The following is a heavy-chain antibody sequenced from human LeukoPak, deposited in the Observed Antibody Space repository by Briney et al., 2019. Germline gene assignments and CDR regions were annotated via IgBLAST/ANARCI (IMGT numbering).Heavy chain of an antibody. CDR2: IIDSGTT. CDR1: GGSFSGHY. J-gene: IGHJ6*03. Sequence: SETLSLTCAVYGGSFSGHYWSWIRQSPGKGLEWIGEIIDSGTTNYNPSLKSRVTISIDKSRKQLSLKLNSVTTADTAVYYCARTSASYYYYMDVWGNGTTVTISS. V-gene: IGHV4-34*12. D-gene: IGHD3-3*01. CDR3: ARTSASYYYYMDV.